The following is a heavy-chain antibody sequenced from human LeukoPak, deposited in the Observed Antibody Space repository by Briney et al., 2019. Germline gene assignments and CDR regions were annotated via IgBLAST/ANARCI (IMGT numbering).Heavy chain of an antibody. CDR2: IYYSGST. CDR3: ARASGLNYGFEY. V-gene: IGHV4-39*07. D-gene: IGHD5-18*01. Sequence: SETLSLTCTVSGGSISSSSYYWGWIRQPPGKGLEWIGSIYYSGSTYYNPSLKSRVTISVDTSKNQFSLKLSSVTAADTAVYYCARASGLNYGFEYWGQGTLVTVSS. J-gene: IGHJ4*02. CDR1: GGSISSSSYY.